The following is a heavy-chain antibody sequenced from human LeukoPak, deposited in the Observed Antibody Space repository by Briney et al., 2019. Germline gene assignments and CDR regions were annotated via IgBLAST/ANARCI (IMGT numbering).Heavy chain of an antibody. CDR3: AKGWFGEFRGGMDV. Sequence: PGRSLRLSCAASGFSFGSYGMHWVRQTPGKGLEWVAVISYDGSNKYYAESVKGRFTISRDNSKNTLYLQTNSLRAEDTAVYYCAKGWFGEFRGGMDVWGQGTTVTVSS. V-gene: IGHV3-30*18. CDR1: GFSFGSYG. D-gene: IGHD3-10*01. CDR2: ISYDGSNK. J-gene: IGHJ6*02.